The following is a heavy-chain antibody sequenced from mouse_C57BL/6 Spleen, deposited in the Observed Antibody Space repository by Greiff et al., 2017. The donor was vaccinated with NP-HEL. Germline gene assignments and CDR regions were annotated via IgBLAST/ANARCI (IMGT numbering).Heavy chain of an antibody. CDR3: VRQGPNLYAITTVVAGDYYAMDY. D-gene: IGHD1-1*01. Sequence: DVMLVESGGGLVQPKGSLKLSCAASGFSFNTYAMNWVRQAPGKGLEWVARIRSKSNNYATYYADSVKDRFTISRDDSESMLYLQMNNLKTEDTAMYYCVRQGPNLYAITTVVAGDYYAMDYWGQGTSVTVSS. CDR2: IRSKSNNYAT. CDR1: GFSFNTYA. J-gene: IGHJ4*01. V-gene: IGHV10-1*01.